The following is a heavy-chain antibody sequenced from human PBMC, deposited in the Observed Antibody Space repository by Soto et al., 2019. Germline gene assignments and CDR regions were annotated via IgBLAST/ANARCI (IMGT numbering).Heavy chain of an antibody. CDR1: GFTVTDIY. CDR2: IYKDFT. CDR3: ARGPRYCSGGSCSIMGAAFDI. V-gene: IGHV3-66*01. Sequence: EVQLVESGGGLVQPGGSLRLSCVASGFTVTDIYMNWVRQAPGKGLEWVSVIYKDFTDYADFVRGRFPVSTDTSKNALDLQLDNLGAEDTAVYYCARGPRYCSGGSCSIMGAAFDIWGQGAMVTVSS. J-gene: IGHJ3*02. D-gene: IGHD2-15*01.